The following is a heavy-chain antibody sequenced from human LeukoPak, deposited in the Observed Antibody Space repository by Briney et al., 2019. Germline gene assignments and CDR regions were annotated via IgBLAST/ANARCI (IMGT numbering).Heavy chain of an antibody. D-gene: IGHD2-15*01. CDR1: GGSISGYY. CDR2: VYYDGST. Sequence: PSETLSLTCTVSGGSISGYYWSWLRQPPGKGLEWIGYVYYDGSTIYNPSLKSRGTISLDTSNNQFFLKLSSVTAADTAVYYCARDSDGCSGGSCYYFDYWGQGTLVTVSS. V-gene: IGHV4-59*12. CDR3: ARDSDGCSGGSCYYFDY. J-gene: IGHJ4*02.